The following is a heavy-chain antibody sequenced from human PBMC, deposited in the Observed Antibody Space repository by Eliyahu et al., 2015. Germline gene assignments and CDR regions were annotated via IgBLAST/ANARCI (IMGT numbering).Heavy chain of an antibody. V-gene: IGHV1-8*01. CDR1: GYTFTTYD. D-gene: IGHD4-23*01. Sequence: QMQLVQSGAEVKKPGASVKVSCKASGYTFTTYDIIWVRQAPGQGLEWMGWMNPSSGNTGYAQKFQGRVTMTRNTSISTAYLEVNRLTSDDTAMYFCARCGGNSPCHYWGQGTQVTVSS. CDR2: MNPSSGNT. J-gene: IGHJ4*02. CDR3: ARCGGNSPCHY.